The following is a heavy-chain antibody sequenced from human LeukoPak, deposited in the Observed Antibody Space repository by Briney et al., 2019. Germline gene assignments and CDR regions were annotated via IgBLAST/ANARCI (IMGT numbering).Heavy chain of an antibody. Sequence: SETLSLTCTVSGGSISSYYWSWIRQPPGKGLEWIGYIYYSGSTNYNPSLKSRVTISVDTSKNQFSLKLSSVTAADTAVYYCAKGGVGLGYCSGGSCYIDYWGQGTLVTVSS. V-gene: IGHV4-59*01. D-gene: IGHD2-15*01. CDR3: AKGGVGLGYCSGGSCYIDY. J-gene: IGHJ4*02. CDR2: IYYSGST. CDR1: GGSISSYY.